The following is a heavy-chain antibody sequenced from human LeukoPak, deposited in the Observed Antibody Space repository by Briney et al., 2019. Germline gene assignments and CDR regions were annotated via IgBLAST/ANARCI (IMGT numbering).Heavy chain of an antibody. V-gene: IGHV3-7*03. Sequence: GGSPRLSCAASGFTFSSYWMTWVRQAPGKGLEWVANIKQAGTEKYYVDSVKGRFTISRDNAKNSLFLRMNSLRAEDTAVYFCARGQYFSTTYYFDYWGQGTLVTVSS. D-gene: IGHD2/OR15-2a*01. CDR3: ARGQYFSTTYYFDY. J-gene: IGHJ4*02. CDR2: IKQAGTEK. CDR1: GFTFSSYW.